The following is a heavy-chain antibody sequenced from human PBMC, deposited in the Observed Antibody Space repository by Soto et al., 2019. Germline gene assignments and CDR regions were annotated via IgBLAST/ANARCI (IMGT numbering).Heavy chain of an antibody. J-gene: IGHJ5*02. D-gene: IGHD2-21*02. CDR3: ARRAVVTAIA. CDR2: IFYSGST. V-gene: IGHV4-39*01. CDR1: GGSISSNSYY. Sequence: SETLSLTCTVSGGSISSNSYYWDWIRQPPGKGLRWIGSIFYSGSTHYNPSLKSRVTISVDTSKNQFSLKLNSVTAADTAVYYCARRAVVTAIAWGQGTLVTVAS.